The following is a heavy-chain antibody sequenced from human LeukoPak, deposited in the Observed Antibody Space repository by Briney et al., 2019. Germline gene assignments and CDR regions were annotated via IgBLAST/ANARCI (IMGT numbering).Heavy chain of an antibody. D-gene: IGHD5-24*01. CDR3: ARAREMALIDY. J-gene: IGHJ4*02. CDR1: GGSISSGGYS. V-gene: IGHV4-30-2*01. CDR2: IYHSGSI. Sequence: PSETLSLTCAVSGGSISSGGYSWSWIRQPPGKGLEWIGYIYHSGSIYYNPSLKSRVTISVDRSKNQFSLKLSSVTAADTAVYYCARAREMALIDYWGQGTLVTVSS.